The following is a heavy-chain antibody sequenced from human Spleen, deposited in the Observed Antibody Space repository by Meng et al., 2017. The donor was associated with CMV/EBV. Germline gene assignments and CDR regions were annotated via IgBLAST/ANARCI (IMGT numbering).Heavy chain of an antibody. CDR2: IFPGDSDT. V-gene: IGHV5-51*01. Sequence: GGSLRLSCEGSGYSFTSYWIAWVRQMPGQGLEWMGIIFPGDSDTTYSPSFQGQVTISADKSISTAYLQWSSLKASDTAIYYCASQHDTSSWDNWFDPWGQGTLVTVSS. CDR3: ASQHDTSSWDNWFDP. D-gene: IGHD6-13*01. J-gene: IGHJ5*02. CDR1: GYSFTSYW.